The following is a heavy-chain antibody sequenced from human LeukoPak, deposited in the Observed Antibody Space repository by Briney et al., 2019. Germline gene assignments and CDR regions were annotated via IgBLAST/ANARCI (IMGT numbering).Heavy chain of an antibody. CDR3: TTDPGDYEIY. D-gene: IGHD4-17*01. CDR2: IKSKTDGGTV. Sequence: GGSLRLSCAVSGLTFSDYSLTWVRQAPGKGLEWVGRIKSKTDGGTVDYAPPVKGRFTISRDDSRNTLSLEMNFLKIEDTAVYYCTTDPGDYEIYWGQGTLVTVSS. J-gene: IGHJ4*02. V-gene: IGHV3-15*01. CDR1: GLTFSDYS.